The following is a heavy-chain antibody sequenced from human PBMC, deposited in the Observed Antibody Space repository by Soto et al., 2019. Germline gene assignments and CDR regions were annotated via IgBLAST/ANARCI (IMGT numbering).Heavy chain of an antibody. J-gene: IGHJ1*01. D-gene: IGHD6-13*01. CDR1: GGSFSGYY. CDR2: INHGGST. CDR3: ARAEGIAAAGTSEYFQH. V-gene: IGHV4-34*01. Sequence: SETLSLTCAVYGGSFSGYYWSWIRQPPWKGLEWIGEINHGGSTNYNPSLKSRVTISVDTSKNQFSLKLSSVTAADTAVYYCARAEGIAAAGTSEYFQHWGQGTLVTVSS.